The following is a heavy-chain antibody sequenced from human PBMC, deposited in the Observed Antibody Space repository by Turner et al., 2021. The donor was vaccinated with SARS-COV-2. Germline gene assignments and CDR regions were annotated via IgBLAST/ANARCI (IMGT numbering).Heavy chain of an antibody. CDR3: ASADDWNDMDFDY. D-gene: IGHD1-1*01. V-gene: IGHV1-69*01. Sequence: QVQLVQSGSALTTPASSVPVSCKASGGTFSSYAIRWVRQAPGQGIEWMAEINHNFGTENCAKKFEDRVTINADESTSTAYMALSSLKSEDTAVYNCASADDWNDMDFDYWGQGTLVTVSS. CDR1: GGTFSSYA. J-gene: IGHJ4*02. CDR2: INHNFGTE.